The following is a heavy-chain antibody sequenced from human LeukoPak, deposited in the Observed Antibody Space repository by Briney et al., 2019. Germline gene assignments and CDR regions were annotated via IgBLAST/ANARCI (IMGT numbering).Heavy chain of an antibody. Sequence: ASVKVSCKASGYTFSIYYIHWVRQAPGQGLEWMGLINPTGGSTSYAQSFQGRVTVTRDTSTSTVYMELSSLRSEDTAVYYCTRDGGYNGPGTHYNVDYWGQGTLVTVSS. CDR1: GYTFSIYY. CDR2: INPTGGST. J-gene: IGHJ4*02. D-gene: IGHD3-10*01. V-gene: IGHV1-46*01. CDR3: TRDGGYNGPGTHYNVDY.